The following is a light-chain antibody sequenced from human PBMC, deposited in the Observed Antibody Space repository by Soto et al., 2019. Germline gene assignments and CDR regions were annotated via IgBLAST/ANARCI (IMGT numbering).Light chain of an antibody. CDR1: QGISSY. V-gene: IGKV1-9*01. J-gene: IGKJ4*01. Sequence: IQLTQSPSALSASVGDRFTITCLASQGISSYLSWYQQKPGKAPTLLIYAASTLQSGVPSRFSGSGSGKHFTLTLSSLQPEDFATYYCHQLNSYPLTFGGGTKVDI. CDR3: HQLNSYPLT. CDR2: AAS.